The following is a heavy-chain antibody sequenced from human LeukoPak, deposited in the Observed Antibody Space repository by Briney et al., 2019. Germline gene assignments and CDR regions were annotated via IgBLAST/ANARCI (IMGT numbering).Heavy chain of an antibody. CDR3: AMTTVTTGRSSFDI. J-gene: IGHJ3*02. Sequence: PGGSLRLSCAASGFTFSSYGMHWVRQPPGKGLEWIGEINHSGSADYNPSLKSRVTISVDTSKNHFSLKLSSVTAADTAVYYCAMTTVTTGRSSFDIWAQGTMVTVSS. CDR2: INHSGSA. CDR1: GFTFSSYG. D-gene: IGHD4-17*01. V-gene: IGHV4-34*08.